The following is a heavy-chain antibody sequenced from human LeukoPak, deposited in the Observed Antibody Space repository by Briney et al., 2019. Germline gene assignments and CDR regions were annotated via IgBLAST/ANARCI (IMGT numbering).Heavy chain of an antibody. Sequence: ASVKASCMASGYIFTSYELNWVRQATGQGLEWMGWMNPKSGNTGYAQKFQGRVTMTRDTSISTAYMELGSLRSEDTAVYYCARVTGSIDYWGQGTLVTVSS. D-gene: IGHD1-26*01. CDR2: MNPKSGNT. J-gene: IGHJ4*02. CDR3: ARVTGSIDY. V-gene: IGHV1-8*01. CDR1: GYIFTSYE.